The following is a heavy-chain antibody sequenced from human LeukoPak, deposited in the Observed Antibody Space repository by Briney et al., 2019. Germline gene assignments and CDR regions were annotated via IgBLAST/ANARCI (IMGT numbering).Heavy chain of an antibody. CDR2: IGAYNGNT. V-gene: IGHV1-18*01. CDR3: ARDGPRLGEFHAFDI. CDR1: GYTFTSYG. J-gene: IGHJ3*02. Sequence: ASVKVSCKASGYTFTSYGISWVRQAPGQGLEWMGWIGAYNGNTNYAQKLQGRVTMTTDTSTSTAYMELRSLRSDDTAVYYCARDGPRLGEFHAFDIWGQGTMVTVSS. D-gene: IGHD3-16*01.